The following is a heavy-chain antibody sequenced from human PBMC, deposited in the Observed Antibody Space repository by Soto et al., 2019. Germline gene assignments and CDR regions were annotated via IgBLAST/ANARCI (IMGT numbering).Heavy chain of an antibody. V-gene: IGHV1-46*03. D-gene: IGHD3-3*01. J-gene: IGHJ4*02. Sequence: QVQLVQSGAEVKKPGASVKVSCKVSGNIFTSQYMHWVRQAPGQGLEWMAMINPSGGRTSYAQMFQGRVTMTRDRSTSTVHIELSSLISEDTAVYYCFRDVGDCGQGTVVTVSS. CDR1: GNIFTSQY. CDR2: INPSGGRT. CDR3: FRDVGD.